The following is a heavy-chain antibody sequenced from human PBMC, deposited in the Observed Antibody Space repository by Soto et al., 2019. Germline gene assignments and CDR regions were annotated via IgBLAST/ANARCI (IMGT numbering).Heavy chain of an antibody. CDR3: ARHPMVRGVIITPNFVY. CDR1: GYSFTSYW. CDR2: IDPSDSYT. V-gene: IGHV5-10-1*01. D-gene: IGHD3-10*01. Sequence: PGESLKISCKGSGYSFTSYWISWVRQMPGKGLEWMGRIDPSDSYTNYSPSFQGHVTISADKSISTAYLQWSSLKASDTAMYYCARHPMVRGVIITPNFVYWGQGTLVTVSS. J-gene: IGHJ4*02.